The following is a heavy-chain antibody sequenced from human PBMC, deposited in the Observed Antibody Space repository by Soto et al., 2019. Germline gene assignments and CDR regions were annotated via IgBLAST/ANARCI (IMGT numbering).Heavy chain of an antibody. CDR2: IFHIGHT. Sequence: QVQLQESGPGLVKPSGTLSLTCVVSGGSIRSNHWWSWVRQTPGKGLEWIGEIFHIGHTNYNPSLKGGVTISLDQSKNQFSLKMTSMTAADTAVFYCARREYGMDVWGQGTTVTVSS. V-gene: IGHV4-4*02. CDR3: ARREYGMDV. CDR1: GGSIRSNHW. J-gene: IGHJ6*02.